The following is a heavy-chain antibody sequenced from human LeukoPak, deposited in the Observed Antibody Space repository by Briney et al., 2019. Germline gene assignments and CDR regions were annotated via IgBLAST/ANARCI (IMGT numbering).Heavy chain of an antibody. Sequence: SETLSLTCTVSGGSISSSPYYWGWIRQPPGKGLEWIGSIYYSGTTHYNPSLESRVTISVDTSKNQFSLRLTSVTAADTAVYYCARQTGSGLFILPGGQGTLVTVSS. D-gene: IGHD3/OR15-3a*01. CDR3: ARQTGSGLFILP. V-gene: IGHV4-39*01. CDR1: GGSISSSPYY. J-gene: IGHJ4*02. CDR2: IYYSGTT.